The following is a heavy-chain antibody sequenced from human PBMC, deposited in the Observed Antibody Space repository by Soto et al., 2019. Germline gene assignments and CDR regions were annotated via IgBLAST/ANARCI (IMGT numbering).Heavy chain of an antibody. D-gene: IGHD3-22*01. V-gene: IGHV3-74*01. CDR3: ARGDYYDSSGPFSDAFDI. CDR2: INSDGSTI. CDR1: GYTFSPFW. J-gene: IGHJ3*02. Sequence: GGSLRLSCAASGYTFSPFWMHWVRQAPGKGLVWVSHINSDGSTIVYADSLKGRFTISRDNAKNSFYLQMNRLRAEDTAVYFCARGDYYDSSGPFSDAFDIWGRGTMVTVS.